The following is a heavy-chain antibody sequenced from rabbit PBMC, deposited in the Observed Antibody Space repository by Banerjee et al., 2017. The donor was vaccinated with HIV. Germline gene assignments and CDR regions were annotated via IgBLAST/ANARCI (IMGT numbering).Heavy chain of an antibody. D-gene: IGHD4-1*01. V-gene: IGHV1S45*01. J-gene: IGHJ4*01. CDR2: INTSSGNT. Sequence: QEQLEESGGDLVKPEGSLTLTCTASAFSFSNKYVMCWVRQAPGKGLEWIACINTSSGNTVYASWAKGRFTTSKTSSTTVTLQMTSLTAADTATYFCARDSAGREDFNLWGQGTLVTVS. CDR3: ARDSAGREDFNL. CDR1: AFSFSNKYV.